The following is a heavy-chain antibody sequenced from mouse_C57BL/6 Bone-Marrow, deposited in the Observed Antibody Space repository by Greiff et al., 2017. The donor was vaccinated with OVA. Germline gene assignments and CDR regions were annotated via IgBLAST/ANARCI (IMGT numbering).Heavy chain of an antibody. Sequence: EVQLQESGGGLVKPGGSLKLSCAASGFTFSDYGMHWVRQAPEKGLEWVAYISSGSSTIYYADTVKGRFTISRDNAKNTLFLQMTSLSAEDTAMYYCARLVGRDFDYWGQGTTLTVSS. CDR1: GFTFSDYG. V-gene: IGHV5-17*01. J-gene: IGHJ2*01. D-gene: IGHD1-1*02. CDR2: ISSGSSTI. CDR3: ARLVGRDFDY.